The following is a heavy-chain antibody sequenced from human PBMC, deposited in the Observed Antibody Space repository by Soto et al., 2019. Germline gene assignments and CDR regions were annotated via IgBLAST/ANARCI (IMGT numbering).Heavy chain of an antibody. D-gene: IGHD6-13*01. Sequence: QVQLVQSGAEVKKPGASVKVSCKASGYTFTSYGISWVRQAPGQGLEWMGWISAYNGNTNYTQKLQGRGTMTTDTSTSKEYIELRSLRSDDTAINYCARVQVIAASVGWLDPWSQRTLVSVSS. V-gene: IGHV1-18*04. CDR1: GYTFTSYG. J-gene: IGHJ5*02. CDR3: ARVQVIAASVGWLDP. CDR2: ISAYNGNT.